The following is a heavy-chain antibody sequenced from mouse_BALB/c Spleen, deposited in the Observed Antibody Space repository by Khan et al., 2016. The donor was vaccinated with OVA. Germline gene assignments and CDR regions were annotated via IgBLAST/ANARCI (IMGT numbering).Heavy chain of an antibody. J-gene: IGHJ2*01. CDR1: GYSFTGYF. Sequence: VQLQQSGPELVKPGASVKISCKASGYSFTGYFMNWVMQSHGKSLEWIGRINPHIGETFYNQKFKGKATLTVDESSSTAHMELRSLASEDSAGYYCARLYRSDFDYWGQGTTVTVSS. D-gene: IGHD1-1*01. CDR3: ARLYRSDFDY. CDR2: INPHIGET. V-gene: IGHV1-20*02.